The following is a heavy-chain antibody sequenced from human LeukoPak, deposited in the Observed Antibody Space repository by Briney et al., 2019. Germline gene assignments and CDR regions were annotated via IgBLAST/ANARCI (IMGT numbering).Heavy chain of an antibody. Sequence: GGSLILSCAASGFTFSSYAMSWVRQAPGKGLEWVSAISGSGGSTYYADSVRGRFTISRDNSKNTLYLQMNSLRAEDTAVYYCAKDLFDFGVVIGFDPWGQGTLVTVSS. D-gene: IGHD3-3*01. CDR1: GFTFSSYA. CDR2: ISGSGGST. J-gene: IGHJ5*02. CDR3: AKDLFDFGVVIGFDP. V-gene: IGHV3-23*01.